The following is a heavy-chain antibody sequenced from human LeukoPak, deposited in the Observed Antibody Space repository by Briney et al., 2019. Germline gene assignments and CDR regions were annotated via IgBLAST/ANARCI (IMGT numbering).Heavy chain of an antibody. Sequence: ETLSLTCTVSGGSIKSFYWSWIRQPAGKGLEWVGRVFSRGTTNYNPSLKSRVTVSLDTSKNQFSLKLSSVTAADTTVYYCARGRYDNLTGHLARLDVWGQGTTVIVSS. D-gene: IGHD3-9*01. J-gene: IGHJ6*02. CDR1: GGSIKSFY. CDR2: VFSRGTT. CDR3: ARGRYDNLTGHLARLDV. V-gene: IGHV4-4*07.